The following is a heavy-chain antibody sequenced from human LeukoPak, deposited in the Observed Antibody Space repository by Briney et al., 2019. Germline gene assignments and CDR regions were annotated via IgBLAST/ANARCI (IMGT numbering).Heavy chain of an antibody. CDR1: GFTFTNYW. CDR3: ARDRVRREYSDSSGYRPDAFDI. D-gene: IGHD3-22*01. J-gene: IGHJ3*02. V-gene: IGHV3-7*01. CDR2: IKEDGSAE. Sequence: GGSLRLSCAAAGFTFTNYWMIWVRQAPGKGLEWVANIKEDGSAEFYVDSVKGRFTLSRDNAKNSVYLQMNSLRAEDTAVYYCARDRVRREYSDSSGYRPDAFDIWGQGTMVTVSS.